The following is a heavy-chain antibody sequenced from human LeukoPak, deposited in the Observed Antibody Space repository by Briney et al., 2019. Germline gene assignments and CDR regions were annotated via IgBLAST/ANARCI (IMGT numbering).Heavy chain of an antibody. CDR2: INPSGGST. CDR3: ARDAVPNPTWYYYYGMDV. V-gene: IGHV1-46*01. CDR1: GYTFTSYY. Sequence: ASVKVSCKASGYTFTSYYMHWVRQAPGQGLEWMGIINPSGGSTSYAQKFQGRVTMTRDTSTSTVYMELSSLRSEDTAVYYRARDAVPNPTWYYYYGMDVWGQGTTVTVSS. D-gene: IGHD1-14*01. J-gene: IGHJ6*02.